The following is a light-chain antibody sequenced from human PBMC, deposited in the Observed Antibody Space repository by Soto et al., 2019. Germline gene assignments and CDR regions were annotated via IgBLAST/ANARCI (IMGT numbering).Light chain of an antibody. CDR3: QQRSTWPWT. CDR1: QSVSSY. J-gene: IGKJ1*01. V-gene: IGKV3-11*01. CDR2: DAS. Sequence: EIVLTQSPATLSLSPGERATLSCRASQSVSSYLAWYQQKPGQAPRLLIYDASNRATGIPARFSGSGSGTDFTLTISSLEPEAFAVYYCQQRSTWPWTFGQGTKVEIK.